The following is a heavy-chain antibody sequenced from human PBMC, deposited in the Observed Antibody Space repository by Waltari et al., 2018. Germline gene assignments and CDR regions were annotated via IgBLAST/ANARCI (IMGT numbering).Heavy chain of an antibody. Sequence: QVQLVESGGGVVQPGGSLRISCAASGFSFSASAMHWFRQAPGKGLEWVAVISYHGIHISYEDSVRGRFIVSRDNSQSTLFLQMTNLRPEDTAVYFCARGFESLLYSIDYWGQGILVTVSS. CDR3: ARGFESLLYSIDY. D-gene: IGHD3-3*01. CDR1: GFSFSASA. J-gene: IGHJ4*02. V-gene: IGHV3-30-3*01. CDR2: ISYHGIHI.